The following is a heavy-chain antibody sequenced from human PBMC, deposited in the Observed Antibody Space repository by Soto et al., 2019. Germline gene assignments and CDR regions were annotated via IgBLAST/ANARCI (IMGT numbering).Heavy chain of an antibody. J-gene: IGHJ4*02. Sequence: SETLSLTCTVSGGSISSSSYYWGWIRQPPGKGLEWIGSIYNSGSTSYNPSLKSRVTISVDTSKNQFSLRLTSVTAADTAVYYCARKSDAEASKPPDYWGQGTLVTVSS. CDR3: ARKSDAEASKPPDY. CDR2: IYNSGST. V-gene: IGHV4-39*01. D-gene: IGHD6-25*01. CDR1: GGSISSSSYY.